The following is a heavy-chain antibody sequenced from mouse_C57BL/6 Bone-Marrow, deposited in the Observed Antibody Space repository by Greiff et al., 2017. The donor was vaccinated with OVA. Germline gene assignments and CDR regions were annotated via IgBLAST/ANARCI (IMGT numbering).Heavy chain of an antibody. CDR1: GYTFTSYW. V-gene: IGHV1-69*01. J-gene: IGHJ1*03. Sequence: VQLQQPGAELVMPGASVKLSCKASGYTFTSYWMHWVKQRPGQGLEWIGEIDPSDSYTNYNQKFKGKSTLTVDKSSSPAYMQLSSLTSEDSAVYYCARSGSPWYFDVWGTGTTVTVSS. CDR3: ARSGSPWYFDV. D-gene: IGHD1-1*01. CDR2: IDPSDSYT.